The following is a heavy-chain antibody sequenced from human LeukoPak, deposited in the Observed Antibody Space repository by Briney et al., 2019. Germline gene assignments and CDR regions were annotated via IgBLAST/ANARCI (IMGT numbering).Heavy chain of an antibody. J-gene: IGHJ3*02. D-gene: IGHD2-21*02. CDR3: ARETLPYGDAFDI. CDR2: ISSSGSTI. CDR1: GFTFSSYE. Sequence: PGGSLRLSCAASGFTFSSYEVNWVRQAPGKGLEWVSYISSSGSTIYYADSVKGRFTISRDNAKNSLYLQMNSLRAEDTAVYYCARETLPYGDAFDIWGRGTMVTVSS. V-gene: IGHV3-48*03.